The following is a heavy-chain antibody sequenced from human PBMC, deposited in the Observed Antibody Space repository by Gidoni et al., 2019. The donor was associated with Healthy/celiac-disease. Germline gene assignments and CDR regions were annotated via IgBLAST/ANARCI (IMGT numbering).Heavy chain of an antibody. CDR1: GGSISRYY. Sequence: QVHLQESGPGLVKPSETLSLTCTVSGGSISRYYWSWIRQPPGKGLEWIGYIYYSGSTNYNPSLKSRVTISVDTSKNQFSLKLSSVTAADTAVYYCARDRIVGATTSAFDIWGQGTMVTVSS. J-gene: IGHJ3*02. V-gene: IGHV4-59*01. D-gene: IGHD1-26*01. CDR2: IYYSGST. CDR3: ARDRIVGATTSAFDI.